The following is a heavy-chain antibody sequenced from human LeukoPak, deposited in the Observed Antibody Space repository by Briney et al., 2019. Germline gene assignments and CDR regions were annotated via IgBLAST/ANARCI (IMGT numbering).Heavy chain of an antibody. Sequence: GESLKISCKGSGYSFTSFWIAWVRQMPGKGLEWMGIIYPGDSDTRYSPSFQGQVTISADKSINTAYLQWSSLKASDTAMYFRARPSYGSSWNRVGYYFDYWGQGTLVTVSS. CDR3: ARPSYGSSWNRVGYYFDY. D-gene: IGHD6-13*01. J-gene: IGHJ4*02. CDR2: IYPGDSDT. V-gene: IGHV5-51*01. CDR1: GYSFTSFW.